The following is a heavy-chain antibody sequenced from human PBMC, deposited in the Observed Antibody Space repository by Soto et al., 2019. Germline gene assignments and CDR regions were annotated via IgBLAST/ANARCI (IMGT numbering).Heavy chain of an antibody. CDR3: ARGGAITMVRGVITYYYYGMDV. CDR2: ISAYNGNT. CDR1: GYTFTSYG. J-gene: IGHJ6*02. D-gene: IGHD3-10*01. Sequence: RASVKVSCKASGYTFTSYGISWVRQAPGQGLEWMGWISAYNGNTNYAQKLQGRVTMTTDTSTSTAYMELRSLRSDDTAVYYCARGGAITMVRGVITYYYYGMDVWGQGTTVTVSS. V-gene: IGHV1-18*01.